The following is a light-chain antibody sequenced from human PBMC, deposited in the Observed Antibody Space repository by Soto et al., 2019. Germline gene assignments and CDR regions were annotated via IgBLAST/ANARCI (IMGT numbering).Light chain of an antibody. Sequence: QTVVTQEPSLTVSPGGTVTLTCASSTGAVTSGYYPNWFQQKPGQAPRALIFGTSNKHSWTPARFSGSLLGGKAALTLSGVQPEDEAEYYCLLYYGGGQRGVFGGGTKLTVL. CDR1: TGAVTSGYY. J-gene: IGLJ3*02. CDR3: LLYYGGGQRGV. CDR2: GTS. V-gene: IGLV7-43*01.